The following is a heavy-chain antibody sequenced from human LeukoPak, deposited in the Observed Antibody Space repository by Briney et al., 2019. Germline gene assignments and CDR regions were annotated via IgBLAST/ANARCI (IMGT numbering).Heavy chain of an antibody. V-gene: IGHV3-53*01. D-gene: IGHD3-22*01. CDR2: IYSGVYT. J-gene: IGHJ6*02. Sequence: GGSLRLSCAASEVTVSSNHMSCVREAPGQGLKWVSVIYSGVYTYYADSVKGRFTISRDNSKNTLYLQMYSQRAEATAVYYGARAPINFYDSSGYYYGMDLWGQGNTVTVSS. CDR3: ARAPINFYDSSGYYYGMDL. CDR1: EVTVSSNH.